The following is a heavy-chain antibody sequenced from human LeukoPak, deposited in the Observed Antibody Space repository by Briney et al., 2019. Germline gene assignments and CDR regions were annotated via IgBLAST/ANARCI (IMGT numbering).Heavy chain of an antibody. CDR1: GFTFSNFA. D-gene: IGHD1-26*01. CDR3: AKEGSIVGSSQFDY. CDR2: INGPGDRT. V-gene: IGHV3-23*01. J-gene: IGHJ4*02. Sequence: GGSLRLSCAASGFTFSNFAMSWVRQAPGKGLEWVSAINGPGDRTFYADSVKGRFTISRDSSKNTAYLQMNSLRAEDAAVYYCAKEGSIVGSSQFDYWGQGTLVTVSS.